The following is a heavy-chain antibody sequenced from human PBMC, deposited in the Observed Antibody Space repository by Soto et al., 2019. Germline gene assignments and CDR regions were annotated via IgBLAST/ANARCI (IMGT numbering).Heavy chain of an antibody. D-gene: IGHD3-3*01. CDR1: GFTFRSYA. Sequence: PGGSVRLSCAASGFTFRSYAMSWVRQAPGKGLEWVSAITGRDGSTYYADSVKGRFIISRDNSKNTVYLQMNSLRAEDTAVYYCAKENYHDFWSGFFYWGQGTLVTVSS. J-gene: IGHJ4*02. CDR3: AKENYHDFWSGFFY. CDR2: ITGRDGST. V-gene: IGHV3-23*01.